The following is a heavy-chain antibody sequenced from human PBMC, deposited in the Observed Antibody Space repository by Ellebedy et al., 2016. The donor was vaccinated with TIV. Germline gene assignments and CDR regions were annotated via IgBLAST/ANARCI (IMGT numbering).Heavy chain of an antibody. V-gene: IGHV3-33*08. D-gene: IGHD3-10*01. J-gene: IGHJ4*02. CDR3: ARAVGTSGTGAPY. CDR2: IWYDGSNE. CDR1: GFTLSNYW. Sequence: GESLKISCAASGFTLSNYWMTWVRQAPGKGLEWVAVIWYDGSNEYYADSVKGRFTISRDNSKNTLHLQMNSLRVEDTAVYYCARAVGTSGTGAPYWGQGTLVSVSS.